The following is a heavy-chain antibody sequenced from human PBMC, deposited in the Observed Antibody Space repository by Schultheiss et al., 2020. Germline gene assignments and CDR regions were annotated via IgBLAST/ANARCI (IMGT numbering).Heavy chain of an antibody. CDR1: GGSISSGGYY. D-gene: IGHD1-1*01. V-gene: IGHV4-31*03. J-gene: IGHJ6*02. CDR2: IYYSGST. Sequence: LRLSCTVSGGSISSGGYYWSWIRQHPGKGLEWIGYIYYSGSTYYNPSLKSRVTISVDTSKNQFSLKLSSVTAADTAVYYCARVGGTPPGYYYYGMDVWGQGTTVTVSS. CDR3: ARVGGTPPGYYYYGMDV.